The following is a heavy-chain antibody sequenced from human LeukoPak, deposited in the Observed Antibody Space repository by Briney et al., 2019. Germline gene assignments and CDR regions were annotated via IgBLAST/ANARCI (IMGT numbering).Heavy chain of an antibody. CDR1: GGSISYYY. V-gene: IGHV4-59*01. D-gene: IGHD3-10*01. CDR3: ARGVHGSGSYYNPKFDY. Sequence: SETLSLTCTVSGGSISYYYWSWIRQPPGKGLEWIGYIYYSGGTNYNPSLKSRVTISVDTSKNQFSLKLSSVTAADTAVYYCARGVHGSGSYYNPKFDYRGQGTLVTVSS. CDR2: IYYSGGT. J-gene: IGHJ4*02.